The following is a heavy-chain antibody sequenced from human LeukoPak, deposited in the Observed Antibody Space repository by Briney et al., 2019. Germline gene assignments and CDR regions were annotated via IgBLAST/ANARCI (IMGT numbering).Heavy chain of an antibody. Sequence: GGSLRLSCAASGFTFSSYGMHWVRQAPGKGLERVAVISYDGSNKYYADSVKGRFTISRDNSKNTLYLQMNSLRAEDTAVYYCAKDFSDCSSTSCYGDYWGQGTLVTVSS. D-gene: IGHD2-2*01. V-gene: IGHV3-30*18. CDR2: ISYDGSNK. J-gene: IGHJ4*02. CDR1: GFTFSSYG. CDR3: AKDFSDCSSTSCYGDY.